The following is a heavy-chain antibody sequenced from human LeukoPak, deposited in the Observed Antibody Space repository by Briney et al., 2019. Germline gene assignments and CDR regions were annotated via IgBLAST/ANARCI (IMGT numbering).Heavy chain of an antibody. CDR2: ISSSGSTI. V-gene: IGHV3-48*03. D-gene: IGHD2-15*01. J-gene: IGHJ4*02. Sequence: PGGSLRLSCAAPGFTFSSYEMNWVRQAPGKGLEWVSYISSSGSTIYYADSVKGRFTISRDNAKNSLYLQMNSLRAEDTAVYYCARSSSRYCSGGSCYSGVLGYFDYWGQGTLVTVSS. CDR1: GFTFSSYE. CDR3: ARSSSRYCSGGSCYSGVLGYFDY.